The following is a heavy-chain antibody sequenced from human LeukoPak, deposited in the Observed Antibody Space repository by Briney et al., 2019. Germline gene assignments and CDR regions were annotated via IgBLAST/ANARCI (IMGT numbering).Heavy chain of an antibody. CDR3: ARGPMGGTTISHKSNYYYHMDV. D-gene: IGHD1-7*01. CDR1: GYKFTSYG. V-gene: IGHV1-18*01. J-gene: IGHJ6*03. Sequence: ASVTVSCKASGYKFTSYGISWARQAPGQGLEWMGWIITYNGNTKNVQRLQGRLTLTTDTSTSTAYMELRGLTSDDTAVYYCARGPMGGTTISHKSNYYYHMDVWGEGTTVTVSS. CDR2: IITYNGNT.